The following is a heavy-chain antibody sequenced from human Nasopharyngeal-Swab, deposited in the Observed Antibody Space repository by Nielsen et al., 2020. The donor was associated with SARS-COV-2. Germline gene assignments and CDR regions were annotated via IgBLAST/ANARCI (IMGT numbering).Heavy chain of an antibody. J-gene: IGHJ6*02. Sequence: SLKLSCAASGFTFDDYAMHWVRQAPWKGLEWFSGIIWNSGSIGYADSVKVRFTISRDNAKNSLYLQMNSLRAEDTALYYCATDATSYYYYGMDVWGQGTTVTVSS. D-gene: IGHD1-26*01. CDR1: GFTFDDYA. CDR3: ATDATSYYYYGMDV. V-gene: IGHV3-9*01. CDR2: IIWNSGSI.